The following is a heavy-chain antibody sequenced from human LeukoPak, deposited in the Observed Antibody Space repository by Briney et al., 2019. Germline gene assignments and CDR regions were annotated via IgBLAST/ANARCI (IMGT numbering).Heavy chain of an antibody. CDR1: GFTFSSYA. Sequence: GGSLRLSCAASGFTFSSYAMSWVRQAPGKGLEWVSSISGSGGSTYYADSVKGRFTISRDNSKNTLYLQMNSLRAEDTALYYCAKSHVLRYFVWSSWGQGALVTVSS. D-gene: IGHD3-9*01. CDR3: AKSHVLRYFVWSS. CDR2: ISGSGGST. J-gene: IGHJ5*02. V-gene: IGHV3-23*01.